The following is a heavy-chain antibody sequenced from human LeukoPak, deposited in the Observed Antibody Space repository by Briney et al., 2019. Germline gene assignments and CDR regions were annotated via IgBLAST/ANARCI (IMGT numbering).Heavy chain of an antibody. D-gene: IGHD3-3*01. V-gene: IGHV3-30-3*01. Sequence: GGSLRFSCAASGFTFSSYAMHWVRQAPGKGLEWVAVISYDGSNKYYADSVKGRFTISRDNSKNTLYLQMNSLRAEDTAVYYCARELEEWLSQTFDYWGQGTLVTVSS. J-gene: IGHJ4*02. CDR2: ISYDGSNK. CDR3: ARELEEWLSQTFDY. CDR1: GFTFSSYA.